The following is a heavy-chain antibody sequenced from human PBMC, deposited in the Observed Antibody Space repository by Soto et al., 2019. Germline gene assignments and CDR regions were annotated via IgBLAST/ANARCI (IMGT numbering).Heavy chain of an antibody. V-gene: IGHV4-31*03. Sequence: SETLSLTCTVSGGSISSGGYYWSWIRQHPGKGLEWIGYIYYSGSTYYNPSLKSRVTISVDTSKNQFSLKLSSVTAADTAVYYCARVSGTLVGQRYYYYGMDVWGQGTTVTVSS. CDR1: GGSISSGGYY. D-gene: IGHD2-2*01. CDR2: IYYSGST. CDR3: ARVSGTLVGQRYYYYGMDV. J-gene: IGHJ6*02.